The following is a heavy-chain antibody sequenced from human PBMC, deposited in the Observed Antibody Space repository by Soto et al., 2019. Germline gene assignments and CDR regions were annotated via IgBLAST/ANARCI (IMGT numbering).Heavy chain of an antibody. D-gene: IGHD4-17*01. CDR2: IYSDGRT. Sequence: VQLVETGGGLIQPGGSLRLSCAASGFTFSDNYMSWIRQAPGKGLEWVSIIYSDGRTRYRDSVKGRFTISRDNFKSTLYLQMNSLRAEDTAVYYCARDRNYGAASPDYWYFDLWGRGTLVTVSS. J-gene: IGHJ2*01. CDR1: GFTFSDNY. CDR3: ARDRNYGAASPDYWYFDL. V-gene: IGHV3-53*02.